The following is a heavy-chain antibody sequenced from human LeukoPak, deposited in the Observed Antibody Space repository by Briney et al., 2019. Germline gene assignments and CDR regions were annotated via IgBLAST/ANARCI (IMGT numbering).Heavy chain of an antibody. D-gene: IGHD6-13*01. Sequence: PSETLSLTCTVSGGSISSYYWSWIRQPPGKGLEWIGYIYYSGSTSYKPSLKSRVTISVDTSKNQFSLKLRSVTAADTAVYYCARALAAAAGRRAAMMGDWGQGTLVTVSS. J-gene: IGHJ4*02. CDR2: IYYSGST. CDR1: GGSISSYY. V-gene: IGHV4-59*01. CDR3: ARALAAAAGRRAAMMGD.